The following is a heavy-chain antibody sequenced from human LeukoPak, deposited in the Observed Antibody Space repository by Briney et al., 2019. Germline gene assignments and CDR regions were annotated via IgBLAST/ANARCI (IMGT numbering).Heavy chain of an antibody. CDR1: GYTFTGYY. CDR2: INPNSGGT. D-gene: IGHD1-26*01. Sequence: ASVKASCKASGYTFTGYYMHWVRQAPGQGLEWMGWINPNSGGTNYAQKFQGRVTMTRDTSISTAYMELSRLRSDDTAVYYCARDLGVWELLWWFDPWGQGTLVTVSS. CDR3: ARDLGVWELLWWFDP. V-gene: IGHV1-2*02. J-gene: IGHJ5*02.